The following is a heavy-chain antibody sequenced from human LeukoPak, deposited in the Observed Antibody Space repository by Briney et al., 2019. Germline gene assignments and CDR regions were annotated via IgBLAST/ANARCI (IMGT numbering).Heavy chain of an antibody. CDR3: ARDSADY. Sequence: GGSLRLSCAASGFTFSSYAMHWVRQAPGKGLEWVAVISYDENNKYYADSVKGRFTISRDNSKNTLYLRMNSLRAEDTAVYYCARDSADYWGQGTLVTVSS. CDR2: ISYDENNK. CDR1: GFTFSSYA. V-gene: IGHV3-30-3*01. J-gene: IGHJ4*02.